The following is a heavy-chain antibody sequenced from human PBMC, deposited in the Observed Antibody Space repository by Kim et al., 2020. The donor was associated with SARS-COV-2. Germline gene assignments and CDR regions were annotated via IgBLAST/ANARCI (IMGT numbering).Heavy chain of an antibody. Sequence: TIYYADSLKGRFTISRDNAKNSVYLQVNSLGAEDTAVYYCARGKYSSSVWGQGTLVTVSS. J-gene: IGHJ4*02. CDR3: ARGKYSSSV. CDR2: TI. V-gene: IGHV3-11*01. D-gene: IGHD6-6*01.